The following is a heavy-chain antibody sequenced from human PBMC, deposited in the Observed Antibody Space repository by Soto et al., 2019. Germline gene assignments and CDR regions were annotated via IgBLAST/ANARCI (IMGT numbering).Heavy chain of an antibody. CDR3: AKEYEDIVVVVAATCFDY. D-gene: IGHD2-15*01. J-gene: IGHJ4*02. CDR2: ISDSGGST. CDR1: GFTFSSYA. Sequence: EVQLLESGGGLVQPGGSLRLSCAASGFTFSSYAMSWVRQAPGKGLEWVSAISDSGGSTYYADSVKGRFTISRDNSKNTLYLQMNSLRAEDTAVYYCAKEYEDIVVVVAATCFDYWGQGTLVTVSS. V-gene: IGHV3-23*01.